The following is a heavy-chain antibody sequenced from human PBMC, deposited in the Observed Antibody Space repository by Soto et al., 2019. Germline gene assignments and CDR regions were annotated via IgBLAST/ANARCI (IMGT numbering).Heavy chain of an antibody. CDR2: IYYSGST. Sequence: SETLSLTCTVSDGSISSYYWSWIRQPPGKGLEWIGYIYYSGSTNYNPSLKSRVTISVDTSKNQFSLKLSSVTSADTAVYYCARLYCGGDCYSGRWFDPWGQGTLVTSPQ. CDR3: ARLYCGGDCYSGRWFDP. CDR1: DGSISSYY. D-gene: IGHD2-21*02. J-gene: IGHJ5*02. V-gene: IGHV4-59*01.